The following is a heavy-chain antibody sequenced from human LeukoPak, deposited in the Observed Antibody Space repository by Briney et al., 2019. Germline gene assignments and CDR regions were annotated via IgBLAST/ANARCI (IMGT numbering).Heavy chain of an antibody. CDR2: MKQDGSET. V-gene: IGHV3-7*01. CDR3: AKYRLVWLPVPAFDF. J-gene: IGHJ4*02. D-gene: IGHD5-12*01. Sequence: TGGSLRLSCAASGFSFSSYWMTWVRQKPGRGLEWVANMKQDGSETNYVDSVKGRFTISRDNAKNSLYLQMNSLRAEDTAVYYCAKYRLVWLPVPAFDFWGQGTLVTVSS. CDR1: GFSFSSYW.